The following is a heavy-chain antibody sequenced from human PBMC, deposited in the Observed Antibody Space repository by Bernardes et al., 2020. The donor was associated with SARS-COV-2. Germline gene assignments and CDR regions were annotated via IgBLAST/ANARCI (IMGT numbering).Heavy chain of an antibody. D-gene: IGHD2-2*01. CDR3: ASWFCTTATCYVLFFDP. J-gene: IGHJ5*02. Sequence: ASVKVSCKTSGYNFTDYYIHWVRQAPGQGLEWMGRINPNNSATNYAQKLQGRVTMTRDTSISTAYLELRRLRSDDTAVYYCASWFCTTATCYVLFFDPWGQGTLVTVSS. CDR1: GYNFTDYY. V-gene: IGHV1-2*06. CDR2: INPNNSAT.